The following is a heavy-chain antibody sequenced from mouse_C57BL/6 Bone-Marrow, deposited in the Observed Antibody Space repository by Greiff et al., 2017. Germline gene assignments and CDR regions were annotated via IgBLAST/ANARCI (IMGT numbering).Heavy chain of an antibody. CDR2: IDPSDSYT. V-gene: IGHV1-59*01. J-gene: IGHJ2*01. CDR1: GYTFPSYW. D-gene: IGHD2-3*01. Sequence: VQLQQPGAELVRPGTSVKLSCKASGYTFPSYWMPWVKQRPGQGLEWIGVIDPSDSYTNYNHKFKGKATLTVDTSSSTAYMQLSSLTSEDSAVYYCATFDGYYEDYWGQGTTLTVSS. CDR3: ATFDGYYEDY.